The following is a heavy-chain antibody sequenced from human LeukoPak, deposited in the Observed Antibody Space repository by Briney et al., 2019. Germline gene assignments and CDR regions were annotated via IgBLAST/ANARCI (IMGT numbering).Heavy chain of an antibody. J-gene: IGHJ4*02. CDR3: ARDLTVVATTGVDY. CDR1: GYTFTGYY. D-gene: IGHD5-12*01. CDR2: INPNSGGT. Sequence: GASVKLSCKASGYTFTGYYMHWGRQVPGQGLEWMGWINPNSGGTNYAQKFQGRVTMTRDTSISTAYMELSRLRSDDTAVYYCARDLTVVATTGVDYWGQGTLVTVSS. V-gene: IGHV1-2*02.